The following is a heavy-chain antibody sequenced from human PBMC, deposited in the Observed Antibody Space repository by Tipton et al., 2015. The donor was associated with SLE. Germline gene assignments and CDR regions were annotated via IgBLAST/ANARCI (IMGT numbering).Heavy chain of an antibody. D-gene: IGHD3-22*01. Sequence: TLSLTCTVSGDPITRSSFYWGWIRQPPGKGLEWIGSIYYSGTAHYENPSLKSRVTMSIDTSNNQFSLRLTSVTAADTAVYFCARYFYDSSGVCLFDLWGQGTLVTVSS. CDR3: ARYFYDSSGVCLFDL. V-gene: IGHV4-39*07. CDR1: GDPITRSSFY. J-gene: IGHJ4*02. CDR2: IYYSGTAH.